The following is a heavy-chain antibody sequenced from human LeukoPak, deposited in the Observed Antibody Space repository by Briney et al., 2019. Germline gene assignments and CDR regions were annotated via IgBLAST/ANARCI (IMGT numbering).Heavy chain of an antibody. Sequence: PGGSLRLSCAASGFTFSSYAMSWVRQAPGKGLEWVSAISGSGGSTYYADSVKGRFTISRDNSKNTLYLQMNSLRAEDTAVNYCAKVPGYYYDSSGYNWYFDLWGRGTLVTVSS. D-gene: IGHD3-22*01. V-gene: IGHV3-23*01. J-gene: IGHJ2*01. CDR3: AKVPGYYYDSSGYNWYFDL. CDR1: GFTFSSYA. CDR2: ISGSGGST.